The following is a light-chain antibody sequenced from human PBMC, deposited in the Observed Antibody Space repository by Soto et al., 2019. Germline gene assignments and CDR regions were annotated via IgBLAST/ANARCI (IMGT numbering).Light chain of an antibody. CDR2: KAS. Sequence: DIQMTQSPSTLSASVGDRVTITCRARQSISSWLAWYQQKPGKAPKLLIYKASSLESGVPSRFSGSGSGTEFTLTISSLQPDDFATYYCQQYNSYWYTFGQGTKVDIK. J-gene: IGKJ2*01. V-gene: IGKV1-5*03. CDR3: QQYNSYWYT. CDR1: QSISSW.